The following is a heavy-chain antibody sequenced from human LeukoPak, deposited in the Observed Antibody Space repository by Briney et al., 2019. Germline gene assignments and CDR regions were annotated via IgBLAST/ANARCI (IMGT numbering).Heavy chain of an antibody. CDR3: AKGRAYNDSSGLFDS. J-gene: IGHJ4*02. V-gene: IGHV3-23*01. Sequence: GGSLRLSCAASGFTFSSYDMSWVRQAPGKGLEWVSDISGSGGRTHYADSVKGRFTISRDNSKNTLYLQMNSLRAEDRAVYYCAKGRAYNDSSGLFDSWGQGTLVTVSS. CDR2: ISGSGGRT. CDR1: GFTFSSYD. D-gene: IGHD3-22*01.